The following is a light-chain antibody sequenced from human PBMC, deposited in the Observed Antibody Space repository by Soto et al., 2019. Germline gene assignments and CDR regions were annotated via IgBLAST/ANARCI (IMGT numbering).Light chain of an antibody. Sequence: DIKMNQSPSSLSASVKDRVIITFLASQSISSLLDWYQQKPGKAPKLLIYTASSLQSGVPSRFSGSRSGTDFTLTISSLQPEDFATYYCQQSYINPPTFGQGTKVDIK. CDR3: QQSYINPPT. CDR1: QSISSL. J-gene: IGKJ1*01. CDR2: TAS. V-gene: IGKV1-39*01.